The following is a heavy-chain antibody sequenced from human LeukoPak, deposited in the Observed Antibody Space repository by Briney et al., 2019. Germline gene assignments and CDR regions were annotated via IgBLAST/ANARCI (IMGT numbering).Heavy chain of an antibody. V-gene: IGHV3-15*07. CDR3: TTNPGSWGDF. CDR1: GLTFSNAW. CDR2: IKSETNGGTA. Sequence: GGSLRLSCAVSGLTFSNAWMNWVRQAPGKGLEWVAHIKSETNGGTADYAAAVEGRFTISRDDSKNTLYLQVNSLKIEDTAVYFCTTNPGSWGDFWGQGSLVTVSS. D-gene: IGHD2-15*01. J-gene: IGHJ4*02.